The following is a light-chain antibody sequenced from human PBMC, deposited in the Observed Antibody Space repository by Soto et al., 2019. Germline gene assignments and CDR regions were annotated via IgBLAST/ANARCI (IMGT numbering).Light chain of an antibody. J-gene: IGKJ5*01. CDR3: QQYDNWIT. CDR2: GAS. CDR1: QSVGSN. Sequence: EIVMTQSPATLSVSPGERATLSCRASQSVGSNFAWYQQRPGRAPRLLIYGASTRATGIPARFSGSGSGTEFTLTISSLQSEDFAVYYCQQYDNWITFGRGTRLEIK. V-gene: IGKV3-15*01.